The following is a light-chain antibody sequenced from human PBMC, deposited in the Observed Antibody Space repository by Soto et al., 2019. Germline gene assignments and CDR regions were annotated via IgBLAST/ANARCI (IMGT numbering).Light chain of an antibody. J-gene: IGKJ1*01. CDR3: HSANTFPRT. CDR2: VSS. V-gene: IGKV1-12*01. CDR1: QNISSR. Sequence: IQVTQTPSSVSAPVGERVTLTGRTSQNISSRLGSYRQRPGKSPKLLIYVSSTLQSGVPSRFSGSVSGTEFTLTISSLQPKDFATYYCHSANTFPRTFGQGTKVDIK.